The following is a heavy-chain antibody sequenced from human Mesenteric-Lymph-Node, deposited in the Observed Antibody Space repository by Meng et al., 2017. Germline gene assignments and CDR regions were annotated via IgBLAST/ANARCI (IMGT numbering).Heavy chain of an antibody. CDR2: ITDSGGDS. V-gene: IGHV3-23*01. CDR1: GFTFSSYA. D-gene: IGHD5/OR15-5a*01. CDR3: ARSRVVDY. Sequence: GESLKISCEASGFTFSSYAMSWVRQAPGKGLEWVSTITDSGGDSKHADSVEGRFTISRDNSKNTLYLQMNSLRAEDTGVYYCARSRVVDYWGQGSLVTVSS. J-gene: IGHJ4*02.